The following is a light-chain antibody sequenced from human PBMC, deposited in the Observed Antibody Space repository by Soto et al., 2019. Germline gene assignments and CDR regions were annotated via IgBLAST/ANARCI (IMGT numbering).Light chain of an antibody. Sequence: EIVLSQSPATPSLSPGERATLSCRASQSVSRFLAWYQQKPGQAPRLLIYAASSRATGIPARFSGSGSGTDFTLTISSLEPEDFAVYYCQQSNIWPRTFGQGTKVYI. CDR2: AAS. J-gene: IGKJ1*01. CDR1: QSVSRF. CDR3: QQSNIWPRT. V-gene: IGKV3-11*01.